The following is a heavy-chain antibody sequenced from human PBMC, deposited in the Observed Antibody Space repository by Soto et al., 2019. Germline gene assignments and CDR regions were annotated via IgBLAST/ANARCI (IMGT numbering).Heavy chain of an antibody. Sequence: QVQLVQSGAEVKKPGASVKVSCKASGFTFTSYDINWVRQAPGQGLEWMGWMNPDTGTTGYAQKFQGRVTLTRNTSISTAYMELSSLRPEDTFVYYGARGLVGGVHLHFWYFDLWGRGTLVTFFS. V-gene: IGHV1-8*01. CDR2: MNPDTGTT. D-gene: IGHD1-26*01. CDR3: ARGLVGGVHLHFWYFDL. CDR1: GFTFTSYD. J-gene: IGHJ2*01.